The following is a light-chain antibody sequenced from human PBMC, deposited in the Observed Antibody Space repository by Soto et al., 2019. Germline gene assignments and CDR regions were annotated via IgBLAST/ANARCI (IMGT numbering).Light chain of an antibody. Sequence: DNQMTQSPSSLSASVGDRVTITCRASQSISNYLNWYQQKPGKAPNLLIYAASSLQSGVPSRFSGSGSGTDFTLTISSLQPEDFATYYCQQSYSTPFTFGPGTKADIK. CDR1: QSISNY. J-gene: IGKJ3*01. CDR2: AAS. V-gene: IGKV1-39*01. CDR3: QQSYSTPFT.